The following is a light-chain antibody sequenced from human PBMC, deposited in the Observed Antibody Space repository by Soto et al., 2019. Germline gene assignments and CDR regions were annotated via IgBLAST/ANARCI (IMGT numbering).Light chain of an antibody. Sequence: QSALTQPASVSGSPGHSITISCTGTSSDVGSYNLVSWYQQHPGKAPKLMIYEGSKRPSGVSNRFSGSKSGNTASLTISGLQAEDEADYYCCSYAGSSTLVVFGTGTKVTVL. V-gene: IGLV2-23*01. J-gene: IGLJ1*01. CDR3: CSYAGSSTLVV. CDR1: SSDVGSYNL. CDR2: EGS.